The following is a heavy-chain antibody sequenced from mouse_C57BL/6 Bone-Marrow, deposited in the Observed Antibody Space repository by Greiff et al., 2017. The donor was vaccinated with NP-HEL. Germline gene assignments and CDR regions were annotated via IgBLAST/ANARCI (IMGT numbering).Heavy chain of an antibody. CDR2: INYDGSST. V-gene: IGHV5-16*01. D-gene: IGHD2-2*01. J-gene: IGHJ2*01. CDR3: ARDMVTSFDY. CDR1: GFTFSDYY. Sequence: EVKLMESEGGLVQPGSSMKLSCTASGFTFSDYYMAWVRQVPEKGLEWVANINYDGSSTYYLDSLKSRFIISRDNAKNILYLQMSSLKSEDTATYYCARDMVTSFDYWGQGTTLTVSS.